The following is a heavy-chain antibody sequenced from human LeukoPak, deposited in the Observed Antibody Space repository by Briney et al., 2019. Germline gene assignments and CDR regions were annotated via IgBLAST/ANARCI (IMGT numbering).Heavy chain of an antibody. CDR3: ARSNCGGDCYSQNLFDY. J-gene: IGHJ4*02. CDR1: GYSVSSGYY. Sequence: PSETLSLTCTVSGYSVSSGYYWGWIRQPPGKGLEWIGSIYHSGSTYYSPSLKSRVTISVDTSKNQFSLKLSSVTAADTAVYYCARSNCGGDCYSQNLFDYWGQGTLVTVSS. D-gene: IGHD2-21*01. V-gene: IGHV4-38-2*02. CDR2: IYHSGST.